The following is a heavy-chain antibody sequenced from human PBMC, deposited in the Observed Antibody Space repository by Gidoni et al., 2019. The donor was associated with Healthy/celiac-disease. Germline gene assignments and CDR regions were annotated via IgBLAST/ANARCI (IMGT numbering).Heavy chain of an antibody. J-gene: IGHJ6*02. CDR2: INPSGGST. CDR3: ARDSIAARLVHYYYGMDV. D-gene: IGHD6-6*01. V-gene: IGHV1-46*01. Sequence: QVQLVQSGAAVKKPGASVAVSSTSSGYTFTSYNMHWVRQAPGQGLEWMGIINPSGGSTSYAQKFQGRVTMTRDTSTSTVYMELSSLRSEDTAVYYCARDSIAARLVHYYYGMDVWGQGTTVTVSS. CDR1: GYTFTSYN.